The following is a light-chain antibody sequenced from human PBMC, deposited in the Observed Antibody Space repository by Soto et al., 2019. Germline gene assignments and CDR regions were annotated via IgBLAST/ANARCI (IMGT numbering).Light chain of an antibody. CDR2: DTS. CDR1: TGAVTSGHY. Sequence: QAVVTQEPSLTVFPGGTVTLTCGSSTGAVTSGHYPYWFQQKPGQAPRTLIYDTSNKHSWTPARFSGSLLGGKAALTLSGAQPEDEAEYYCLLSYSGARPWVFGGGTKLTVL. V-gene: IGLV7-46*01. J-gene: IGLJ3*02. CDR3: LLSYSGARPWV.